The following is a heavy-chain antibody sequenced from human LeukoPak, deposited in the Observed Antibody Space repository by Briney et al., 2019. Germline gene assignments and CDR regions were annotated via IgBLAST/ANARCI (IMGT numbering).Heavy chain of an antibody. CDR2: MNPNSGNT. CDR3: ARGGVVRGVIMCMDV. D-gene: IGHD3-10*01. V-gene: IGHV1-8*01. Sequence: ASVRVSCKASGYTFTSYDINWVRQATGQGLEWMGWMNPNSGNTGYAQKFQGRVTMTRNTSISTAYMELSSLRSEDTAVYYCARGGVVRGVIMCMDVWGKGTTVTISS. J-gene: IGHJ6*03. CDR1: GYTFTSYD.